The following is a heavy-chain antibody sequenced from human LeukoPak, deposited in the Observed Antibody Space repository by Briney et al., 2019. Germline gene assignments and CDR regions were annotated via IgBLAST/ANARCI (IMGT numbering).Heavy chain of an antibody. J-gene: IGHJ4*02. Sequence: ASVKVSCKASGYTFTSYGVSWVRQAPGQGLEWMGWISGSNGNTNYAQKLQGRVTMPTDSSTSTAYMELRRLRSDDMAVYYCARYPLSYSSNWHYYFDYWGQGTLLTVSS. CDR1: GYTFTSYG. D-gene: IGHD6-13*01. CDR2: ISGSNGNT. CDR3: ARYPLSYSSNWHYYFDY. V-gene: IGHV1-18*03.